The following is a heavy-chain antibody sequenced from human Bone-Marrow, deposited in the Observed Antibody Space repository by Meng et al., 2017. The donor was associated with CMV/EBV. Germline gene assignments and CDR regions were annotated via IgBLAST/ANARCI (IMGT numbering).Heavy chain of an antibody. CDR1: GGSISSYY. D-gene: IGHD3-22*01. V-gene: IGHV4-59*01. J-gene: IGHJ4*02. CDR3: ARELYYYDSSGYFDY. Sequence: GSLRLSCTVSGGSISSYYWNWIRQSPGKGLEWIGYIYYSGNTNYNPSLESRATISVDTSKNQFSLNVNSVTTADTAVYYCARELYYYDSSGYFDYWGQGTLVTVSS. CDR2: IYYSGNT.